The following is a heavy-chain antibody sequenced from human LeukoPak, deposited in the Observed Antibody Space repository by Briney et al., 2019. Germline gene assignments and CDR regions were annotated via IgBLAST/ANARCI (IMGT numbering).Heavy chain of an antibody. Sequence: GESLKISCKGSGYSFTNFWIGWVRQMPGKGLEWMGIIYPGDSDTRYSPSFQGQVTISADKSISTAYLQWSSLKASDTAMYYCARPLRRSGSYYFDYWGQGTLVTVSS. CDR2: IYPGDSDT. J-gene: IGHJ4*02. CDR1: GYSFTNFW. V-gene: IGHV5-51*01. CDR3: ARPLRRSGSYYFDY. D-gene: IGHD1-26*01.